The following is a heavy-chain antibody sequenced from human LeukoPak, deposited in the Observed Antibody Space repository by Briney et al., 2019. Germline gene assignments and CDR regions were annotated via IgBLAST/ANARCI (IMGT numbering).Heavy chain of an antibody. Sequence: SETLSLTCTVSGGSISSHYWSWIRQPPGKGLEWIGYIYYSGSTNYNPSLKSRLTMSIDTSKNQFSLKLSSGTAADTATYYCARHYYDSSGYRRDYYFDYWGQGTLVTVSS. D-gene: IGHD3-22*01. V-gene: IGHV4-59*08. CDR3: ARHYYDSSGYRRDYYFDY. CDR1: GGSISSHY. CDR2: IYYSGST. J-gene: IGHJ4*02.